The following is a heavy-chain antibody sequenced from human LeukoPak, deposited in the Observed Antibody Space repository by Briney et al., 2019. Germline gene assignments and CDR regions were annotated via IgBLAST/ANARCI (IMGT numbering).Heavy chain of an antibody. V-gene: IGHV3-7*01. CDR3: ARMPRGPDV. Sequence: GGSLRLSCAASGFTFSTYWMLWVRQAPGKGLEWVASIEQDGSEKYYVDSMKGRFTISRDNAKNSLYLQMNSLRAEDTAVYYCARMPRGPDVWGKGTTVTVS. CDR1: GFTFSTYW. J-gene: IGHJ6*03. CDR2: IEQDGSEK. D-gene: IGHD2-2*01.